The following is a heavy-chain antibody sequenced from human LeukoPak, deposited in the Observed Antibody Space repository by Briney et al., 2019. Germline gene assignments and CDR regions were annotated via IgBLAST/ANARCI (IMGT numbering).Heavy chain of an antibody. J-gene: IGHJ4*02. D-gene: IGHD2-2*01. CDR2: IKQDGSDK. Sequence: GGSLRLSCAASGFTFSTYWMSWVRQAPGKGLEWVANIKQDGSDKYYVDSVKGRFTISRDNAKNSLFPQMNSLRAEDTAVYYCARVRCSSNSCFPDYWGQGTLVTVSS. CDR3: ARVRCSSNSCFPDY. CDR1: GFTFSTYW. V-gene: IGHV3-7*01.